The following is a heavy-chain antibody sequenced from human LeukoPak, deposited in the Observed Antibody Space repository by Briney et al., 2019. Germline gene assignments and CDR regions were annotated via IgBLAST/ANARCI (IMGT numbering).Heavy chain of an antibody. CDR3: AKDRDLSSSWYPPSDY. J-gene: IGHJ4*02. CDR1: GFTFSSYG. D-gene: IGHD6-13*01. CDR2: ISYDGSNK. Sequence: GRSLRLSCAASGFTFSSYGMHWVRQAPGKGLEWVAVISYDGSNKYYADSVKGRFTISRDNSKNTLYLQMNSLRAEDTAVYYCAKDRDLSSSWYPPSDYWGQGTLVTVSS. V-gene: IGHV3-30*18.